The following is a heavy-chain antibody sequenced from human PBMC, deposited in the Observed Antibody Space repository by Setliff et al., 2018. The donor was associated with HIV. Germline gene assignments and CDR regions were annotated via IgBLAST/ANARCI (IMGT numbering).Heavy chain of an antibody. CDR1: GGSISNSNYF. J-gene: IGHJ3*02. Sequence: SETLSLTCTVSGGSISNSNYFWGWIRQPPGKGLEWIGRIYSSGSTYYQPSLQGRVSMSIDSSKNHFYLSLRYVTAADTAVYYCARSFSGRYFWSGYYTGPDPKGENAFDIWGQGTMVTVSS. V-gene: IGHV4-39*02. CDR3: ARSFSGRYFWSGYYTGPDPKGENAFDI. CDR2: IYSSGST. D-gene: IGHD3-3*01.